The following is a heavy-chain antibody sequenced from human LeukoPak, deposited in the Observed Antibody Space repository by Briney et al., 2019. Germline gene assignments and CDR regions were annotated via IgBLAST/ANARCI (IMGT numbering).Heavy chain of an antibody. D-gene: IGHD6-19*01. V-gene: IGHV5-51*01. CDR1: GYSFTSYW. J-gene: IGHJ4*02. Sequence: GESLKISCKGSGYSFTSYWLGWVRQMPGKGLEWMGIIYPGDSDTRYSPSFQGQVTISADKSISTAYLQWSSLKASDTAMYYCARRSKGIAVAGHLDYWGQGTLVTVSS. CDR3: ARRSKGIAVAGHLDY. CDR2: IYPGDSDT.